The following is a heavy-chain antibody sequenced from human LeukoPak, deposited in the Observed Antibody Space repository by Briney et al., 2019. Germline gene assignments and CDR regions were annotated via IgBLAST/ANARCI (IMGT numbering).Heavy chain of an antibody. Sequence: PSETLSLTCTVSGGSISSYYWSWIRQPPGKSLEWIGHIYYSGSTYYNPSLKSRVTISVDTSKNQFSLKLSSVTAADTAVYYCARGSYVLLWFGELNYWGQGTLVTVSS. J-gene: IGHJ4*02. D-gene: IGHD3-10*01. CDR2: IYYSGST. V-gene: IGHV4-30-4*08. CDR3: ARGSYVLLWFGELNY. CDR1: GGSISSYY.